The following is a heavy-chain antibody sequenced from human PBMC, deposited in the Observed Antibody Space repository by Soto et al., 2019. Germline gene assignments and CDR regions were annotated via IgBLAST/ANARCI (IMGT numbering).Heavy chain of an antibody. CDR3: ARGTTTSAFSVMDV. CDR1: GFTFSYHA. J-gene: IGHJ6*02. CDR2: ISYDGDNK. D-gene: IGHD1-1*01. V-gene: IGHV3-30-3*01. Sequence: QVQLVESGGGVVQPGRSLRLSCAASGFTFSYHALNWVRQAPGKGLEWVAVISYDGDNKYIAEAVKGRLTISRDNPKNTVSLQMNSRRTEDTAMYFCARGTTTSAFSVMDVWGQGTTVTVSS.